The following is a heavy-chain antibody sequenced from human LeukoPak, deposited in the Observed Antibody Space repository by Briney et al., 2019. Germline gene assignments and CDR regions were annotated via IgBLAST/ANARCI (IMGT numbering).Heavy chain of an antibody. Sequence: PSETLSLTCTVSGGSISSSSYYWGWIRQPPGKGLEWIGSIYYSGSTYYNPSLKSRVTISVDTSKNQFSLKLSSVTAADTAVYYCARAGGGSGSYTDKYPNWFDPWGQGTLVTVSS. CDR3: ARAGGGSGSYTDKYPNWFDP. V-gene: IGHV4-39*07. J-gene: IGHJ5*02. D-gene: IGHD3-10*01. CDR1: GGSISSSSYY. CDR2: IYYSGST.